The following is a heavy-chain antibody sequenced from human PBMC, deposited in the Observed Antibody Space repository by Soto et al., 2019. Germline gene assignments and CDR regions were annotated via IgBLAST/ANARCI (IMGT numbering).Heavy chain of an antibody. CDR2: IIPIFGTA. CDR1: GGTFSSYA. D-gene: IGHD3-3*01. V-gene: IGHV1-69*13. CDR3: ARYDIKRSLPNYDFWSGYSGAFDI. Sequence: SVKVSCKASGGTFSSYAISWVRQAPGQGLEWMGGIIPIFGTANYAQKFQGRVTITADESTSTAYMELSSLRSEDTAVYYCARYDIKRSLPNYDFWSGYSGAFDIWGQGTMVTVSS. J-gene: IGHJ3*02.